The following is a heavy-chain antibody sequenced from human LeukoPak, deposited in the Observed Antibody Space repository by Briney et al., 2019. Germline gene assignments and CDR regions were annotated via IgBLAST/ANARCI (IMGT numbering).Heavy chain of an antibody. CDR1: GGSISSYY. D-gene: IGHD3-10*01. CDR2: IYYSGST. J-gene: IGHJ3*02. V-gene: IGHV4-59*01. Sequence: SETLSLTCTVSGGSISSYYWSWIRQPPGQGLEWIGYIYYSGSTSYNPSPKSRVTMSVDTSKNQFSLKLSSVTAADTAIYYCARGWNLVRGYAFDIWGQGTMVTVSS. CDR3: ARGWNLVRGYAFDI.